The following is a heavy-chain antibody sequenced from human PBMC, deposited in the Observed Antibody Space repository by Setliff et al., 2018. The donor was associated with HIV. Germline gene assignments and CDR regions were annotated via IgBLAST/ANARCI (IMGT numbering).Heavy chain of an antibody. D-gene: IGHD1-26*01. CDR3: ARDSGGGALGSAPDY. CDR2: INPSNGKT. Sequence: ASVKVSCKTSGYSFTNYDINWVRQAAGQGLEWLGWINPSNGKTGYAERSQDRVTFRKDTSINTVYMELRSLRSDDTAVYYCARDSGGGALGSAPDYWGPGTQVTVSS. CDR1: GYSFTNYD. J-gene: IGHJ4*02. V-gene: IGHV1-8*03.